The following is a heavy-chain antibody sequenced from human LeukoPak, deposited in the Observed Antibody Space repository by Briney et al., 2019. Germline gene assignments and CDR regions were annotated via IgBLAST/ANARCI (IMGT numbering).Heavy chain of an antibody. Sequence: PSETLSLTCTVSGGSISSSSYYWGWIRQPPGKGLEWIGSIYYSGSTYYNPSLKSRVTISVDTSKNQFSLKLSSVTAADTAVYYCARTKTYYDILTGYYIWFDPWGQGTLVTVSS. J-gene: IGHJ5*02. CDR3: ARTKTYYDILTGYYIWFDP. D-gene: IGHD3-9*01. CDR1: GGSISSSSYY. CDR2: IYYSGST. V-gene: IGHV4-39*01.